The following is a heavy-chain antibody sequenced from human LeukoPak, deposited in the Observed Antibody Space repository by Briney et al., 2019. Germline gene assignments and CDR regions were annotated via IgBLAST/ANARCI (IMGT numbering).Heavy chain of an antibody. V-gene: IGHV4-34*01. CDR3: ARDLYSNSADY. J-gene: IGHJ4*02. Sequence: PSETLSLTCAVYGGSFSGYYWSWIRQPPGKGLEWIGEINHSGSTNYNPSLKSRVTISVDTSKNQFSLKLSSVTAADTAVYYCARDLYSNSADYWGQGTLVTVSS. D-gene: IGHD4-11*01. CDR1: GGSFSGYY. CDR2: INHSGST.